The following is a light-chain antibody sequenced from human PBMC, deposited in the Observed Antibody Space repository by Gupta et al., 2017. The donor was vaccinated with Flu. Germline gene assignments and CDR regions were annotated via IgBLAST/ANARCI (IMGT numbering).Light chain of an antibody. CDR1: QSISSW. Sequence: DIQMTQSPSTLSASVGDRVTIACRASQSISSWLAWYQQKPGKAPKLLIYKASSLESGVPSRFSGSGSGKEFTLTISSRQPEDFATYFCQQYNSYSPDSFGQGTKLEIK. V-gene: IGKV1-5*03. J-gene: IGKJ2*03. CDR2: KAS. CDR3: QQYNSYSPDS.